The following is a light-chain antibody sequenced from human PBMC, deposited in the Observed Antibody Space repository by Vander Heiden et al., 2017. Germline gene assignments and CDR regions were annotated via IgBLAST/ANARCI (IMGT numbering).Light chain of an antibody. CDR2: EVS. V-gene: IGLV2-23*02. Sequence: QSALTQPASVSGSPGQSITISCTGTSSDVGSYNLVSWYQQHPGKAPKLMIYEVSKRPSGVSNRFSGSKSGNTASLTISGLQAEDEADYYCCSYAGSSTFVLGGGTKL. CDR1: SSDVGSYNL. CDR3: CSYAGSSTFV. J-gene: IGLJ2*01.